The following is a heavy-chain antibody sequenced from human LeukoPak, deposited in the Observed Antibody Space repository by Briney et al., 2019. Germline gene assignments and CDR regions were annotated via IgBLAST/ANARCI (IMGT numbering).Heavy chain of an antibody. J-gene: IGHJ4*02. Sequence: ASVKVSCKVSGYTLTELSMHWVRQAPGKGLEWMGGFDPEDGETIYAQKFQGRVTMTEDTSTDTAYMELSSLRSEGTAVYYCATRQWLAYYFDYWGQGTLVTVSS. CDR3: ATRQWLAYYFDY. CDR1: GYTLTELS. V-gene: IGHV1-24*01. D-gene: IGHD6-19*01. CDR2: FDPEDGET.